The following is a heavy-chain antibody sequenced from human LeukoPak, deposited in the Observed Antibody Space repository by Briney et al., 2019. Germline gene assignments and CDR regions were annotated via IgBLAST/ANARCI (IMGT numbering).Heavy chain of an antibody. CDR2: ISGSGGST. V-gene: IGHV3-23*01. D-gene: IGHD1-26*01. CDR1: GFTFSSYA. CDR3: AKFVSRWELLPTSFDY. J-gene: IGHJ4*02. Sequence: GGSLRLSCAASGFTFSSYAMSWVREAPGKGLEWVSAISGSGGSTYYADSVKGRFTISRDNSKNTLYLQMNSLRAEDTAVYYCAKFVSRWELLPTSFDYWGQGTLVTVSS.